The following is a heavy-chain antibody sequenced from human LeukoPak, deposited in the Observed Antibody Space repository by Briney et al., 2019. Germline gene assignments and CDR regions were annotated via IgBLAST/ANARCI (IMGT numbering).Heavy chain of an antibody. CDR2: IIPILGIA. D-gene: IGHD6-6*01. CDR1: GGTFSSYT. J-gene: IGHJ6*03. V-gene: IGHV1-69*04. Sequence: SVEVSCKASGGTFSSYTISWVRQAPGQGLEWMGRIIPILGIANYAQKFQGRVTITADKSTSTAYMELSSLRSEDTAVYYCARDSEYRSSEGVTYYYYMDVWGKGTTVTVSS. CDR3: ARDSEYRSSEGVTYYYYMDV.